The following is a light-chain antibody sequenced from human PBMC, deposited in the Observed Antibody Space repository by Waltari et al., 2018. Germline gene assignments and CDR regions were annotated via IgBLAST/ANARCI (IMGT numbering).Light chain of an antibody. CDR1: QAISNW. CDR2: AAS. V-gene: IGKV1-12*01. Sequence: TQMTQSPSSVSTLVGARDIITCRASQAISNWLAWYQQKPGKAPKRRIYAASVLQTGVPSRFTGSGSGTDFTLTISNLQPEDFATYFCQQGNSFPPTFGQGTKVEVK. J-gene: IGKJ1*01. CDR3: QQGNSFPPT.